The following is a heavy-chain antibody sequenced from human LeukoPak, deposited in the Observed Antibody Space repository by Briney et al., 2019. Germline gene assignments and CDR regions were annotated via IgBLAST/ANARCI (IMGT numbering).Heavy chain of an antibody. D-gene: IGHD6-13*01. Sequence: GGSLRLTCAASGFTFSSYAMHWVRQAPGKGLEWVAVISYDGSNKYYADSVKGRFTISRDNSKNTLYLQINSLRAEDTAVYYCARMSSIAAARTGYNWFDPWGQGTLVTVSS. CDR3: ARMSSIAAARTGYNWFDP. CDR2: ISYDGSNK. CDR1: GFTFSSYA. V-gene: IGHV3-30*01. J-gene: IGHJ5*02.